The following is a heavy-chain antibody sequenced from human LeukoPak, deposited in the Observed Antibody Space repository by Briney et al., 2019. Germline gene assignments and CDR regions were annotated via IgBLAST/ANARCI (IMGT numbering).Heavy chain of an antibody. V-gene: IGHV3-48*01. CDR2: ISSSSTI. D-gene: IGHD2-2*01. CDR1: GFTFSSYS. J-gene: IGHJ4*02. Sequence: GGSLRLSCAASGFTFSSYSMTWVRQAPGKGLEWVSYISSSSTIYYADSVKGRFTISRDNSKNTLYLQMNSLRAEDTAVYYCAKGGYCSSTSCSPLWYWGQGTLVTVSS. CDR3: AKGGYCSSTSCSPLWY.